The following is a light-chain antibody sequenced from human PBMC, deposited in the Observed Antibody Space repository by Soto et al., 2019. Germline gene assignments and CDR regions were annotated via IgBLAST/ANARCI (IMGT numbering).Light chain of an antibody. CDR1: QSVSSN. Sequence: IMMTQSPATLSVSPGEGATLSCRASQSVSSNLAWYQHKPGQAPRLLISGASTRATGISARFSGSGSGTEFTLTISSLQSEDFAVYYCQQYNNWYTFGQGTRLEIK. V-gene: IGKV3-15*01. CDR2: GAS. J-gene: IGKJ2*01. CDR3: QQYNNWYT.